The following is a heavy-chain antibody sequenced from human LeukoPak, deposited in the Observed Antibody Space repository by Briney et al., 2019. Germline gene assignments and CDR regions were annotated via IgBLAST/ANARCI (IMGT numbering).Heavy chain of an antibody. CDR3: GRGISYSYGYYFDY. D-gene: IGHD5-18*01. CDR1: GYTFTSYG. Sequence: GASVKVSCKSSGYTFTSYGISWVRQAPGQGLEWMGWISAYNGNTNYAQNLQGRVTMTTDTYTSTAYMELRSLRSDDTAVYYCGRGISYSYGYYFDYWGQGTLATVSS. J-gene: IGHJ4*02. V-gene: IGHV1-18*01. CDR2: ISAYNGNT.